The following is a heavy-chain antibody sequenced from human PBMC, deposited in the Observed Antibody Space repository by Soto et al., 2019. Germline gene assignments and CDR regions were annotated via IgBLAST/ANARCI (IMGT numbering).Heavy chain of an antibody. D-gene: IGHD2-21*02. CDR2: VSYTGST. J-gene: IGHJ5*02. CDR3: VRTDREGRVATHWFDR. Sequence: SETLALACTFSVAYINSTDYDWSRMPQAPGKGLEWIGYVSYTGSTYYNPSLMSRLTISVDTSKNQFCLKLTRVTAAERAVYSCVRTDREGRVATHWFDRWGQGTKVTVSS. V-gene: IGHV4-30-4*01. CDR1: VAYINSTDYD.